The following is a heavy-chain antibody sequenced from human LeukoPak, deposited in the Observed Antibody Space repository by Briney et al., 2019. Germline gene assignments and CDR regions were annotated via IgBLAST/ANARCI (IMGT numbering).Heavy chain of an antibody. D-gene: IGHD3-10*01. J-gene: IGHJ4*02. CDR3: ARDPLWFEEVSQGFDY. Sequence: GASVKVSCKASGYTFTSYGISWVRQAPGQGLEWMGWISAYNGKTNYAQKLQGRVTMTTNTSTSTAYMELRSLRSDDTAVYYCARDPLWFEEVSQGFDYWGQGTLVTVSS. V-gene: IGHV1-18*01. CDR2: ISAYNGKT. CDR1: GYTFTSYG.